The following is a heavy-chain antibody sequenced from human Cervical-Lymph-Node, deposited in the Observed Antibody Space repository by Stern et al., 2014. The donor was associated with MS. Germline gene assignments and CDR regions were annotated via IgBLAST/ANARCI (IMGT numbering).Heavy chain of an antibody. Sequence: EVQLVESGGGLVQPGGSLRLSCAASGFTFSSYWMHWVRQAPGKGLVWVSRINGDGSSTSYADSVKGRFTISRDNTKNTLYLQMNSLRAEDTAVYFCARDERRLFDSWGQGTLVTISS. CDR1: GFTFSSYW. J-gene: IGHJ4*02. V-gene: IGHV3-74*01. CDR2: INGDGSST. CDR3: ARDERRLFDS.